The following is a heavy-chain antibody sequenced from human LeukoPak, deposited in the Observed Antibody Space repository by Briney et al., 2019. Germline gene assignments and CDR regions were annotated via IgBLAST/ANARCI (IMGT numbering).Heavy chain of an antibody. Sequence: GGSLRLSCAASGFTVSSNYMSWVRQAPGKGLEWVSVIYSGGSIYYADSVKGRFTISRDNSKNTLYLQMNSLRAEDTAVYYCARASTEAYSGYDYFDYWGQGTLVTVSS. CDR1: GFTVSSNY. J-gene: IGHJ4*02. CDR3: ARASTEAYSGYDYFDY. CDR2: IYSGGSI. V-gene: IGHV3-53*01. D-gene: IGHD5-12*01.